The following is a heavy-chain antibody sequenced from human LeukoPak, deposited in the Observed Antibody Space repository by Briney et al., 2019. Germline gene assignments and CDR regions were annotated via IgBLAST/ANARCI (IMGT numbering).Heavy chain of an antibody. Sequence: GGSLRLSCAASGFSFSTTWMHWVRQAPGKGLEWVALIYSDSSRTTYADSVKGRFTISRDNAKNTVYLQMNSLGAEDTAVYYCARLRVGFLDYWGQGTQVAVSS. D-gene: IGHD1-26*01. J-gene: IGHJ4*02. CDR3: ARLRVGFLDY. V-gene: IGHV3-74*01. CDR1: GFSFSTTW. CDR2: IYSDSSRT.